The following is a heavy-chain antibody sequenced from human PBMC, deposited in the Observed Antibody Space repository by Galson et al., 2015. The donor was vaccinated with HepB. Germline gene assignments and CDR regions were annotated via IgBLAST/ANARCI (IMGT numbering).Heavy chain of an antibody. CDR3: ATTTGYSSSHPRYYYGMDV. V-gene: IGHV1-46*03. CDR2: INPSGGST. CDR1: GYTFTSYY. D-gene: IGHD6-13*01. J-gene: IGHJ6*02. Sequence: SVKVSCKASGYTFTSYYMHWVRQAPGQGLEWMGIINPSGGSTSYAQKFQGRVTMTRDTSTSTVYMELSSLRSEDTAVYYCATTTGYSSSHPRYYYGMDVWGQGTPVTVSS.